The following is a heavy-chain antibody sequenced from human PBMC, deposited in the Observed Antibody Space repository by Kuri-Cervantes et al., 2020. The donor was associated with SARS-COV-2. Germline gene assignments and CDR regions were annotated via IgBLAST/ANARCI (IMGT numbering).Heavy chain of an antibody. J-gene: IGHJ4*02. V-gene: IGHV3-21*01. CDR1: GFTFSGYS. CDR2: ISSSSSYI. CDR3: ARQGEADIAAPLRWFDY. D-gene: IGHD6-6*01. Sequence: GESLKISCAASGFTFSGYSMNWVRQAPGKGLEWVSSISSSSSYIYYADPVKGRFTISRDNAKNSLYLQMNSLRAEDTAVYYCARQGEADIAAPLRWFDYWGQGTLVTVSS.